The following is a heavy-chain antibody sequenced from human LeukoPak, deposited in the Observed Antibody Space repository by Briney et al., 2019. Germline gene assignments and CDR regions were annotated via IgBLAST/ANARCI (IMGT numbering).Heavy chain of an antibody. Sequence: AASVKVSCKASGGTFSSYAISWVRQAPGQGLEWMGGIIPIFGTANYAQKFQGRVTMTRDTSTSTVYMELSSLRSEDTAVYYCARAVRSGYDPSNLDYWGQGTLVTV. J-gene: IGHJ4*02. CDR1: GGTFSSYA. CDR3: ARAVRSGYDPSNLDY. V-gene: IGHV1-69*05. D-gene: IGHD5-12*01. CDR2: IIPIFGTA.